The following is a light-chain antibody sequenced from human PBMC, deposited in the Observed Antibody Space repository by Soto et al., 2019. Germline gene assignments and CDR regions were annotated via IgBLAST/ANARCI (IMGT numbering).Light chain of an antibody. CDR1: QSISTN. V-gene: IGKV3D-15*01. Sequence: ETVMTQSPATLSVSPGEGVTLSCRASQSISTNSAWYQQKPGQAPRLLMYGASTRATDIPARFSGSGSGTEFTLTISSLQSEDSALYYCQQYGSWPYTFGEGTKLEIK. CDR3: QQYGSWPYT. J-gene: IGKJ2*01. CDR2: GAS.